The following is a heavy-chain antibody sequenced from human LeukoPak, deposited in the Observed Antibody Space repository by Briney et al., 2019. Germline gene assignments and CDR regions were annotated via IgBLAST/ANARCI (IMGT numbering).Heavy chain of an antibody. CDR2: IHHSGST. D-gene: IGHD2/OR15-2a*01. Sequence: SGTLSLTCVVSGRSISSGYWWSWVRQPPVKGLEWIGEIHHSGSTNYNPSLKSRVTISVDTSKNQFSLELTSVTAADTAIYYCARNADYCLDYWGQGTLVTVSS. V-gene: IGHV4-4*02. J-gene: IGHJ4*02. CDR1: GRSISSGYW. CDR3: ARNADYCLDY.